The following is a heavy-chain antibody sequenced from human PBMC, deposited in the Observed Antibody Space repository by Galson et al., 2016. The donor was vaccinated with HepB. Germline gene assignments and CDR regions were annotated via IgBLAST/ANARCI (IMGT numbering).Heavy chain of an antibody. Sequence: SVKVSCKASGYTFTNYGLSWVRQAPGQGLEYMGWISAYNGDPNYAQNLQGRVTMTTDTSTSTAYMELRSLRSDDTAVYYCARGAGGYFDYWGQGTLVTVSS. CDR2: ISAYNGDP. D-gene: IGHD3-10*01. J-gene: IGHJ4*02. V-gene: IGHV1-18*01. CDR3: ARGAGGYFDY. CDR1: GYTFTNYG.